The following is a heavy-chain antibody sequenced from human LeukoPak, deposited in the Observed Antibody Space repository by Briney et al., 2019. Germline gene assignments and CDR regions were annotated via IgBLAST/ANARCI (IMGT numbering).Heavy chain of an antibody. CDR2: IYYSGST. J-gene: IGHJ4*02. V-gene: IGHV4-59*06. Sequence: PSETLSLTCTVSGGSISSYYWSWIRQPPGKGPEWIGYIYYSGSTYYNPSLKSRLTKSVATSENQFSLRLSSVTAADTAVYYCARLYGSGSNYFDYWGQGALVTVSS. CDR1: GGSISSYY. D-gene: IGHD3-10*01. CDR3: ARLYGSGSNYFDY.